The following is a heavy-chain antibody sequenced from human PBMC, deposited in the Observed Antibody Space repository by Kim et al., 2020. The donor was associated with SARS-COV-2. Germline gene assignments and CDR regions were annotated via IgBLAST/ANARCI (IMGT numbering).Heavy chain of an antibody. V-gene: IGHV4-59*01. CDR2: IYYSGST. J-gene: IGHJ4*02. D-gene: IGHD6-13*01. CDR1: GGSISSYY. Sequence: SETLSLTCTVSGGSISSYYWSWIRQPPGKGLEWIGYIYYSGSTNYNPSLKSRVTISVDTSKNQFSLKLSPVTAADTAVYYCARETLSAADYWGQGTLVTFSS. CDR3: ARETLSAADY.